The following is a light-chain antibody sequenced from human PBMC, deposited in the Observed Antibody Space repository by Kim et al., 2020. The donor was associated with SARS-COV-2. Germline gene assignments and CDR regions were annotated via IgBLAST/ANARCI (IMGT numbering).Light chain of an antibody. CDR3: SSVVGGDTVV. CDR2: EVT. Sequence: QSALTQPPSASGSPGQSVIISCTGTSSDIGGYNYVSWYQLPPTKATKLMIYEVTKRPSGVPDRFSGSKSGNTASLTVSVLQAEDEADYYCSSVVGGDTVVFGGGTQLTVL. CDR1: SSDIGGYNY. J-gene: IGLJ2*01. V-gene: IGLV2-8*01.